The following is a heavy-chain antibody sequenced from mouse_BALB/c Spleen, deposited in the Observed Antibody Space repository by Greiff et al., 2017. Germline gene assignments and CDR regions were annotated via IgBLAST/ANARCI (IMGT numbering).Heavy chain of an antibody. V-gene: IGHV5-6-5*01. D-gene: IGHD1-1*01. CDR1: GFTFSSYA. CDR2: ISSGGST. CDR3: ARAGSSSWFAY. J-gene: IGHJ3*01. Sequence: EVKLMESGGGLVKPGGSLKLSCAASGFTFSSYAMSWVRQTPEKRLEWVASISSGGSTYYPDSVKGRFTISRDNARNILYLQMSSLRSEDTAMYYCARAGSSSWFAYWGQGTLVTVSA.